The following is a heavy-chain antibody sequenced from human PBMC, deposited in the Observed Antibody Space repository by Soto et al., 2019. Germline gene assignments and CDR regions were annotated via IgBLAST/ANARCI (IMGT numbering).Heavy chain of an antibody. Sequence: EVQLLESGGGLVQPGGSLRLSCAASGFTFSSYGMSWVRQAPGKGLEWVSSISGSGGSTYYADSVKGRFTIPRDNSKNTLYLQMSSLSAEDTAVYYCANRNDYGSGSYYPFDHWGQGTLVTVSS. D-gene: IGHD3-10*01. J-gene: IGHJ4*02. CDR3: ANRNDYGSGSYYPFDH. V-gene: IGHV3-23*01. CDR1: GFTFSSYG. CDR2: ISGSGGST.